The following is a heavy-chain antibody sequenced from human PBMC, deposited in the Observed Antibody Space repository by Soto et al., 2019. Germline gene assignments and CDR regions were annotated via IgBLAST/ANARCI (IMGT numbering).Heavy chain of an antibody. D-gene: IGHD3-22*01. J-gene: IGHJ4*02. CDR3: ASKGYYYDSSGLNFDY. CDR2: IYSGGST. CDR1: GFTVSSNY. Sequence: GSLRLSCAASGFTVSSNYMSWVRQAPRKGLEWVSVIYSGGSTYYADSVKGRFTISRDNSKNTLYLQMNSLRAEDTAVYYCASKGYYYDSSGLNFDYWGQGT. V-gene: IGHV3-66*01.